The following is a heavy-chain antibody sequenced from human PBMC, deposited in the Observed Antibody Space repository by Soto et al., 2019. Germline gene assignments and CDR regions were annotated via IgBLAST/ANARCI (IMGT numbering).Heavy chain of an antibody. CDR3: ARVPAAMSYYYYYYGMDV. CDR1: GGSISSYY. Sequence: QVQLQESGPGLVKPSETLSLTCTVSGGSISSYYWSWIRQPPGKGLEWIGYIYYSGSTNYNPSLMSRVTASGDTSKNQFSLTLSSVTEADTAVYYCARVPAAMSYYYYYYGMDVWGQGTTVTVSS. J-gene: IGHJ6*02. D-gene: IGHD2-2*01. V-gene: IGHV4-59*01. CDR2: IYYSGST.